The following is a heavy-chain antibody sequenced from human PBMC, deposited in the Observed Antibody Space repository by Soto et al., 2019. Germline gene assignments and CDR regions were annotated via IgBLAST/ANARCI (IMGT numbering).Heavy chain of an antibody. J-gene: IGHJ5*02. CDR1: GGSFSGYY. CDR3: ARGRIQLWLRTYNWFDP. Sequence: QVQLQQWGAGLLKPSETLSLTCAVYGGSFSGYYWSWIRQPPGKGLEWIGEINHSGSTNYNPSLKSRVTISVDTSKIQFSLKLSSVTAADTAVYYCARGRIQLWLRTYNWFDPWGQGTLVTVSS. V-gene: IGHV4-34*01. CDR2: INHSGST. D-gene: IGHD5-18*01.